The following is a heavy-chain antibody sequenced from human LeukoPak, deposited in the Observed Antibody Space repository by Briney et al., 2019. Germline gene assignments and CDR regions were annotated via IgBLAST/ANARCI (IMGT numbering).Heavy chain of an antibody. V-gene: IGHV3-23*01. D-gene: IGHD2-2*01. Sequence: GGSLRLSCAASGFTFSSYAMNWVRQAPGKGLEWVSVISGSGSGTYYADSVKGRFTISRDNSKDTLYLQMNSLRAEDTAVYYCAKAPNCNSASCYTSVDYWGQGTLVTVSS. CDR1: GFTFSSYA. J-gene: IGHJ4*02. CDR2: ISGSGSGT. CDR3: AKAPNCNSASCYTSVDY.